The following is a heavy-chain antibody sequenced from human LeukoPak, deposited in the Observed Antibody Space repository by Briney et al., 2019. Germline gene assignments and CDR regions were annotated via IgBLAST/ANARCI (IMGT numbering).Heavy chain of an antibody. Sequence: SETLSLTCAVSGGSISSSNWWSWVRQPPGKGLGWIGEIYHSGSTNYNPSLKSRVTISVDKSKNQFSLKLSSVTAADTAVYYCARNFPGVGCSGGSCYDYWGQGTLVTVSS. V-gene: IGHV4-4*02. CDR2: IYHSGST. CDR3: ARNFPGVGCSGGSCYDY. J-gene: IGHJ4*02. D-gene: IGHD2-15*01. CDR1: GGSISSSNW.